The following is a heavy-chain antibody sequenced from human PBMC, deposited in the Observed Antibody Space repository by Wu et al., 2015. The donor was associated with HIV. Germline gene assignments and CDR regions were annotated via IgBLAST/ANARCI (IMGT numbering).Heavy chain of an antibody. J-gene: IGHJ3*01. V-gene: IGHV1-2*02. D-gene: IGHD2-21*01. CDR1: GYTLTDYF. CDR3: ARDELFRVDDSLDL. Sequence: QVQMVQSGPEVKQPGASVKVSCKASGYTLTDYFIHWVRQAPGQRLEWMGWVNTNTGGTKYAQKFQGRVTMTRDTSISTAYMELTSLRSDDTAIYYCARDELFRVDDSLDLWGQGTVVTV. CDR2: VNTNTGGT.